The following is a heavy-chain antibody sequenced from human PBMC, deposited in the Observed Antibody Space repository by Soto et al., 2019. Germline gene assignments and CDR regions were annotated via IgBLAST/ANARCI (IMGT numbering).Heavy chain of an antibody. CDR1: GYTFTSYY. J-gene: IGHJ4*02. V-gene: IGHV1-2*04. CDR2: INPNSGGT. D-gene: IGHD6-13*01. Sequence: ASVKASCKASGYTFTSYYMHWVRQAPGQGLEWMGWINPNSGGTNYARKFQGWVTMTRDTSISTAYMELSRLRSDDTAVYYCARGDQAAADYWGQGTLVTVSS. CDR3: ARGDQAAADY.